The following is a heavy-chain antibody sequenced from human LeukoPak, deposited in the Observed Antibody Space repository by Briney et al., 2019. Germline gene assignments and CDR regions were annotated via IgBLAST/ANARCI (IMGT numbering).Heavy chain of an antibody. V-gene: IGHV1-8*03. CDR3: ARDLPSGWDFDY. CDR2: MNPNSGNT. D-gene: IGHD6-19*01. CDR1: GYTFTSYD. J-gene: IGHJ4*02. Sequence: ASVKVSCKASGYTFTSYDINWVRQATGQGLECMGWMNPNSGNTGYARKFQGRVTITRNTSISTAYMELSSLRSEDTAVYYCARDLPSGWDFDYWGQGTLVTVSS.